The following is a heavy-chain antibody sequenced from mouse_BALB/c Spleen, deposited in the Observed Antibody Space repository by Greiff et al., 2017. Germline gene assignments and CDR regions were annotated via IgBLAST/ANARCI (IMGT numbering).Heavy chain of an antibody. V-gene: IGHV1S29*02. J-gene: IGHJ2*01. D-gene: IGHD1-1*01. CDR3: ARLLRYQDYFDY. CDR1: GYTFTDYN. CDR2: IYPYNGGT. Sequence: VQLKQSGPELVKPGASVKISCKASGYTFTDYNMHWVKQSHGKSLEWIGYIYPYNGGTGYNQKFKSKATLTVDNSSSTAYMELRSLTSEDSAVYYCARLLRYQDYFDYWGQGTTLTVSS.